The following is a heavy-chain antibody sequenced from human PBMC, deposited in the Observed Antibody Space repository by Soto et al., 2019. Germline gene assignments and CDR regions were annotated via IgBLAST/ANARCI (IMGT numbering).Heavy chain of an antibody. CDR3: DREAYYYDSRGYPSWYFDL. J-gene: IGHJ2*01. CDR1: GGSISSGDYY. D-gene: IGHD3-22*01. V-gene: IGHV4-30-4*01. CDR2: IYYSGST. Sequence: QVQLQESGPGLVKPSQTLSLTCTVSGGSISSGDYYWSWIRQPPGKGLEWIGYIYYSGSTYYNPSLKSRVTISVDTSKDPVSLKLSSVTAAETAVYYCDREAYYYDSRGYPSWYFDLWGRGTLVPVSS.